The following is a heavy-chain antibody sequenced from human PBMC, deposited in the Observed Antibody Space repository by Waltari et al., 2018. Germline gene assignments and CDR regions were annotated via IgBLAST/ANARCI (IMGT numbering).Heavy chain of an antibody. CDR3: ARDHYTYYDFWSGYDFDY. CDR1: GYTFTSYG. V-gene: IGHV1-18*01. Sequence: QVQLVQSGAEVKKPGASVKVSCTASGYTFTSYGISWVRQAPGQGLEWMGWISAYNGNTNYAQKLQGRVTMTTDTSTSTAYMELRSLRSDDTAVYYCARDHYTYYDFWSGYDFDYWGQGTLVTVSS. D-gene: IGHD3-3*01. J-gene: IGHJ4*02. CDR2: ISAYNGNT.